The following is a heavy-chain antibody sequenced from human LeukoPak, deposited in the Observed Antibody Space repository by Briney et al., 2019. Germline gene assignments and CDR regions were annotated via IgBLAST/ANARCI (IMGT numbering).Heavy chain of an antibody. CDR1: GFTFSSYW. D-gene: IGHD1-1*01. CDR3: ARDGEGWNDSSFAY. CDR2: TNSDGSST. V-gene: IGHV3-74*01. J-gene: IGHJ4*02. Sequence: GGSLRLSCAASGFTFSSYWMHWVRQAPGKGLVWVSRTNSDGSSTSYADSVKGRFTISRDNAKNTLYLQMNSLRAEDTAVYYCARDGEGWNDSSFAYWGQGTLVTVSS.